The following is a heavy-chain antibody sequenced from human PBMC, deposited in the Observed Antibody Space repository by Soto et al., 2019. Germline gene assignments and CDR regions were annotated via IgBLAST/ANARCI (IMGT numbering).Heavy chain of an antibody. CDR2: IYSGGSI. Sequence: EVQLVESGGGLIQPGGSLRLSCAASGVTVSSTYMSWARQAPGKGLVWDSVIYSGGSIYYADSVKGRFTISRDNSKNTLYLQMTSLRAADTAVYYCARGDGTVDSWGQGPLVTVSS. CDR3: ARGDGTVDS. CDR1: GVTVSSTY. D-gene: IGHD1-26*01. J-gene: IGHJ4*02. V-gene: IGHV3-53*01.